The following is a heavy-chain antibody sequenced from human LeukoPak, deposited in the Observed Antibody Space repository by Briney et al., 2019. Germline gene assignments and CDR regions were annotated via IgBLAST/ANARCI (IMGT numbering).Heavy chain of an antibody. CDR2: INRDASEK. CDR3: APYFPDRGS. V-gene: IGHV3-7*01. CDR1: GFTFSTYW. D-gene: IGHD2/OR15-2a*01. Sequence: GGSLRLSCAASGFTFSTYWMTWVRQAPGKGLEWVANINRDASEKNYVDSVKGRFTISKDNAKNSLYLQMNNLRAEDTAVYYCAPYFPDRGSWGQGTLVTVSS. J-gene: IGHJ5*02.